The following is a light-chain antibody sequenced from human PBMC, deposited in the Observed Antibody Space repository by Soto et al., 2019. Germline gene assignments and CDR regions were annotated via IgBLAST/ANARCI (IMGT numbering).Light chain of an antibody. CDR2: AAS. CDR3: QQSYSTPP. V-gene: IGKV1-39*01. Sequence: DIQMTQSPSSLSASVGDRVTITCRASQSISNYLNWYQQKPGKPPNLLIYAASSLQIGVPSRFSGSGSGTDFTLTISSLQPEDFATYYCQQSYSTPPFGQGTKLEIK. CDR1: QSISNY. J-gene: IGKJ2*01.